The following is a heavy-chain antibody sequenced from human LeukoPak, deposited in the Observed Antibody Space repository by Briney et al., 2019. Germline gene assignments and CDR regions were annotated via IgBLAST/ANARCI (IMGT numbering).Heavy chain of an antibody. D-gene: IGHD3-10*01. V-gene: IGHV3-30*18. CDR3: AKESGFRGNSYQAYIDH. CDR2: ISYEGSTK. CDR1: GFTFSDHY. Sequence: GGSLRLSCAASGFTFSDHYMSWVRQAPGKGLEWVAVISYEGSTKYYADSVRGRFTISRDDSKNTLYLQMNSLRPEDTAVYSCAKESGFRGNSYQAYIDHWGQGILVTVSS. J-gene: IGHJ4*02.